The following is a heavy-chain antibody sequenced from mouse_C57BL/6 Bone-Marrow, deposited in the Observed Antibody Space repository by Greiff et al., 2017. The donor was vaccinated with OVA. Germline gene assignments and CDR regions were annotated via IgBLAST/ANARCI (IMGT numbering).Heavy chain of an antibody. J-gene: IGHJ3*01. Sequence: EVQRVESGPELVKPGASVKMSCKASGYTFTDYNMHWVKQSHGKSLEWIGYINPNNGGTSYKQKFKGKATLTVNKSSSTAYMELRSLTSEDSAVYYCARFGGDYPFAYWGQGTLVTVSA. D-gene: IGHD2-4*01. CDR1: GYTFTDYN. CDR2: INPNNGGT. CDR3: ARFGGDYPFAY. V-gene: IGHV1-22*01.